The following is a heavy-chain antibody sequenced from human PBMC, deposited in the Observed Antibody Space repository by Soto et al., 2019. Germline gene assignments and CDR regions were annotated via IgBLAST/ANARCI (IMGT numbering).Heavy chain of an antibody. J-gene: IGHJ6*02. V-gene: IGHV3-11*06. D-gene: IGHD6-13*01. CDR3: AKDTTAGPYYYYGMDV. CDR2: ISSSSSYT. Sequence: KTGGSLRLSCAASGFTFSDYYMSWIRQAPGKGLEWVSYISSSSSYTNYADSVKGRFTISRDNSKNTLYLQMNSLRAEDTAVYYCAKDTTAGPYYYYGMDVWGQGTTVTVSS. CDR1: GFTFSDYY.